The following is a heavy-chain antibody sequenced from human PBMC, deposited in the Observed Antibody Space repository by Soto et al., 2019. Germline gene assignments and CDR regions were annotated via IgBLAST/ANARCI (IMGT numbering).Heavy chain of an antibody. CDR2: INHSGST. V-gene: IGHV4-34*01. CDR1: GGSFRGYH. Sequence: PSETLSLTCAVYGGSFRGYHWSWIRQPPGKGLEWIGEINHSGSTNYNPSLKSRVIISLETSKNQFSLILTSVTAADTAVYYCARGLSSSATFYHYYGIDVWGQGTTVTVSS. CDR3: ARGLSSSATFYHYYGIDV. D-gene: IGHD6-6*01. J-gene: IGHJ6*02.